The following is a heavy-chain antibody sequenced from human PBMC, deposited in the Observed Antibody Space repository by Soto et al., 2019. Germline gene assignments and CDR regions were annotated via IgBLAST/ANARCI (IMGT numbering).Heavy chain of an antibody. J-gene: IGHJ4*02. V-gene: IGHV3-23*01. CDR1: GFTFSSYV. D-gene: IGHD3-10*01. CDR3: AKLPWLGDVPGTEY. Sequence: VQLLESGGGLVQPGGSLRLSCAASGFTFSSYVMTWVRQAPGKGPEWVSTISVNGDGTYYADSVRGRFTISRDNSRNTLYLRLDSLRVEDTALYYCAKLPWLGDVPGTEYWGQGTLVTVSS. CDR2: ISVNGDGT.